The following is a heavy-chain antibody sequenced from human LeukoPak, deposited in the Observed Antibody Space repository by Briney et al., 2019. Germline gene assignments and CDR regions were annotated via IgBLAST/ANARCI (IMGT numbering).Heavy chain of an antibody. D-gene: IGHD2-21*02. Sequence: GASVKVSCKASGYTFTGYYMHWVRQAPGQGLEWMGWINPNSGGTNYAQKFQGRVTMTRDTSISTAYMELSRLRSDDTAVYYCVRVSRHIVVVTAPPGWGQGTLVTVSS. V-gene: IGHV1-2*02. CDR2: INPNSGGT. J-gene: IGHJ4*02. CDR3: VRVSRHIVVVTAPPG. CDR1: GYTFTGYY.